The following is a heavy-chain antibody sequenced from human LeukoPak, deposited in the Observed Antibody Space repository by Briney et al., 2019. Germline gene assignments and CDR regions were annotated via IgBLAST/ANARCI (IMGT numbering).Heavy chain of an antibody. V-gene: IGHV3-30*02. CDR3: AKEGGQQPRKSYYYYYYYMDV. CDR1: GFTFSSYG. CDR2: IRYDGSNK. D-gene: IGHD6-13*01. J-gene: IGHJ6*03. Sequence: TGGSLRLSCAASGFTFSSYGMHWVRQAPGKGLEWVAFIRYDGSNKYYADSVKGRFTISRDNSKNTLYLQMDSLRAEDTAVYYCAKEGGQQPRKSYYYYYYYMDVWGKGTTVTVSS.